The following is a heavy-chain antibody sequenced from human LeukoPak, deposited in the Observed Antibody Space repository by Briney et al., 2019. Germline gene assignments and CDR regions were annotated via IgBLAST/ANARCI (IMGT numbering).Heavy chain of an antibody. Sequence: KSSETLSLTCTVSGSTISAYYWSWIRQPPGKGLEWIGYIFYTGSTNYNPSLKSRVTISLDTSKNQFSLHLSSVTAADTAVYYCARGPDCSSTTCYNWGFDYWGQGTLVTVFS. V-gene: IGHV4-59*12. D-gene: IGHD2-2*02. CDR3: ARGPDCSSTTCYNWGFDY. CDR1: GSTISAYY. J-gene: IGHJ4*02. CDR2: IFYTGST.